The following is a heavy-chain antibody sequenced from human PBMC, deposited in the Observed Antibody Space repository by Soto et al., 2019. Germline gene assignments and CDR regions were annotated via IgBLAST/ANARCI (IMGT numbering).Heavy chain of an antibody. CDR1: GGSISSGGYY. J-gene: IGHJ6*02. D-gene: IGHD3-3*01. V-gene: IGHV4-31*03. Sequence: SDTLSLTCTVSGGSISSGGYYWSWIRQHPGKGLEWIGYIYYSGSTYYNPSLKSRVTISVDTSKNQFSLKLSSVTAADTAVYYCARHCRYYDFWSGYYTGMVYYYGMDVWGQGTTVTVSS. CDR2: IYYSGST. CDR3: ARHCRYYDFWSGYYTGMVYYYGMDV.